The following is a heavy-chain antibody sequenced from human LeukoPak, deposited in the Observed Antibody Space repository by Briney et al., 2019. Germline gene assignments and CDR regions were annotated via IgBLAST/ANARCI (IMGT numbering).Heavy chain of an antibody. D-gene: IGHD3-10*01. J-gene: IGHJ5*02. Sequence: ASVKVSCKASGYTFTSYDINWVRQATGQGLEWMGWMNPNSGNTGYAQKFQGRVTITRNTSISTAYMELSSLRSEDTAVYYCARVPSVYYGSGSLNWFDPWGQGTLVTVSS. CDR3: ARVPSVYYGSGSLNWFDP. V-gene: IGHV1-8*03. CDR2: MNPNSGNT. CDR1: GYTFTSYD.